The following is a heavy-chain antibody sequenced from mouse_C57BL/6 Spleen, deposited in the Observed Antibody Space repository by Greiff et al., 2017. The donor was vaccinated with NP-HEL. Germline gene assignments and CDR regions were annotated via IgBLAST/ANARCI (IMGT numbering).Heavy chain of an antibody. CDR1: GYTFTDYN. D-gene: IGHD1-1*01. CDR3: AREGLLRRAWFAY. CDR2: INPNNGGT. J-gene: IGHJ3*01. V-gene: IGHV1-22*01. Sequence: EVQLQQSGPELVKPGASVKMSCKASGYTFTDYNMHWVKQSHGKSLEWIGYINPNNGGTSYNQKFKGKATLTVNKSSSTAYMELRSLTSEDSAVYYCAREGLLRRAWFAYWGQGTLVTVSA.